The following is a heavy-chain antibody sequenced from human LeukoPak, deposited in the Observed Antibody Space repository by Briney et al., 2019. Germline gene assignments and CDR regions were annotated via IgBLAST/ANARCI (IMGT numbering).Heavy chain of an antibody. V-gene: IGHV1-69*13. Sequence: SVKVSCKASGYTFTSYYMHWVRQAPGQGLEWMGGIIPFFGTANYAQKFQGRVTITADESTSTAYMELSSLRSEDTAVYYCARHYLSAYQWYFDLWGRGTLVTVSS. CDR3: ARHYLSAYQWYFDL. D-gene: IGHD3-3*02. CDR2: IIPFFGTA. CDR1: GYTFTSYY. J-gene: IGHJ2*01.